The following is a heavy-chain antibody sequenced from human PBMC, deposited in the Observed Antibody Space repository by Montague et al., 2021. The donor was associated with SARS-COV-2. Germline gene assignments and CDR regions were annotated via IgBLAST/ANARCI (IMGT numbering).Heavy chain of an antibody. Sequence: SLRLSCAASGFTFGDYGMSWVHQAPGKGLEWVSGINWNGGSTGYADSGKGRFTISRDNAKNSLYLQMNSLRAEDTALYYCARDRDCSSTSCSPGLYYYYGMDVWGQGTTVTVSS. J-gene: IGHJ6*02. V-gene: IGHV3-20*04. CDR1: GFTFGDYG. D-gene: IGHD2-2*01. CDR3: ARDRDCSSTSCSPGLYYYYGMDV. CDR2: INWNGGST.